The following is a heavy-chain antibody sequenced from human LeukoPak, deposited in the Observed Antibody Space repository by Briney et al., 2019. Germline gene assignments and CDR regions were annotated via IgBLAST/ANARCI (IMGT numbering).Heavy chain of an antibody. CDR1: GGSISSSSYY. J-gene: IGHJ4*02. D-gene: IGHD6-13*01. CDR3: ARHHSSSSWYST. V-gene: IGHV4-39*01. Sequence: SETLSLTCTVSGGSISSSSYYWGWIRQPPGKGLEWIGSIYYSGSTYYNPSLKSRVTISVDTSKNQFSLKLSSVTAADTAVYYCARHHSSSSWYSTWDQGTLVTVSS. CDR2: IYYSGST.